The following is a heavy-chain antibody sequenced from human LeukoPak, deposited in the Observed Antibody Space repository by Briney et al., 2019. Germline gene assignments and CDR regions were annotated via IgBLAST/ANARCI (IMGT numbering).Heavy chain of an antibody. CDR3: ARGRSSGWYFY. Sequence: SETLSLTCAVYGGSFSGYYWSCIRQPPGKGLEWIGEINHSGSTNYNPSLKSRVTISVDTSKNQFSLKLSSVTAADTAVYYCARGRSSGWYFYWGRGTLVTVSS. CDR1: GGSFSGYY. V-gene: IGHV4-34*01. J-gene: IGHJ4*02. D-gene: IGHD6-19*01. CDR2: INHSGST.